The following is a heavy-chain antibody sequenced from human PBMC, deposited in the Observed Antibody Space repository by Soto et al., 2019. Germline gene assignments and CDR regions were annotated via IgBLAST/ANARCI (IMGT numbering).Heavy chain of an antibody. CDR2: ISAYNGNT. Sequence: ASVKVSCKASGYTFTSYGISWVRQAPGQGLEWMGWISAYNGNTNYAQKLQGRVTMTTDTSTSTAYMELRSLRSDDTAVYYCARDSTLGVGGFLEWLEYYFDYWGQGTLVTVSS. CDR1: GYTFTSYG. CDR3: ARDSTLGVGGFLEWLEYYFDY. J-gene: IGHJ4*02. D-gene: IGHD3-3*01. V-gene: IGHV1-18*01.